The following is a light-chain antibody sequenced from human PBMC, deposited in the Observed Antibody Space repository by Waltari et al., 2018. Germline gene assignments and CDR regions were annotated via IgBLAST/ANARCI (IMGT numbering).Light chain of an antibody. Sequence: DIVLTPSPGTLPFSPGERATLSRRASQSVSRSYLTWYQQKPGQAPRLLIYSTSNRATGIPDRFSGSGSGTDFTLTISRLDPEDFAVYYCQHYSHSPPVFTFGGGTKVEIK. V-gene: IGKV3-20*01. CDR2: STS. CDR3: QHYSHSPPVFT. CDR1: QSVSRSY. J-gene: IGKJ4*01.